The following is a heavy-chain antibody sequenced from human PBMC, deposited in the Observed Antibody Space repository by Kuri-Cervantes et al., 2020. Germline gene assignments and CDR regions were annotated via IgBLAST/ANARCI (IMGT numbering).Heavy chain of an antibody. J-gene: IGHJ6*02. V-gene: IGHV3-30*18. CDR2: ISYDGSNK. CDR3: AKVRGGYCSGGSCYSGVGYGMDV. D-gene: IGHD2-15*01. Sequence: GGSLRLSCAASGFTFSSYGMHWVRQAPGKGLEWVAVISYDGSNKYYADSVKGRFTISRDNSKNTLYLQMNSLRAEDTAVYYCAKVRGGYCSGGSCYSGVGYGMDVWGQGTTVTVSS. CDR1: GFTFSSYG.